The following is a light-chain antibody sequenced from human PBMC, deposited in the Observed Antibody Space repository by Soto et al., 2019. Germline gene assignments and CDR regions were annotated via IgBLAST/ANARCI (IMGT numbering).Light chain of an antibody. Sequence: DIHMTQSPSSVSASLLDLVTITCRLSQNINSHLNWYQQKPGKPPKLLIHTTSSLQSGVPSRFSGSGTGTDFTLTISSLQPEDFATYYCQQCDSTPQTFGGGTKVDI. CDR1: QNINSH. J-gene: IGKJ4*01. CDR3: QQCDSTPQT. CDR2: TTS. V-gene: IGKV1-39*01.